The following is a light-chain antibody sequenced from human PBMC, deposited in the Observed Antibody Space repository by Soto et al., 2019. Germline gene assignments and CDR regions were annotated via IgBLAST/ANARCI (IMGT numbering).Light chain of an antibody. CDR2: AVT. J-gene: IGLJ3*02. CDR3: SSFTVRNTWV. CDR1: SSDVGGYNY. Sequence: QSALTQPASVSGSPGQTITISCTGTSSDVGGYNYVSWYQQHPGKAPKLMIYAVTDRPSGVSDRFSGSKSVNTASLTISGLQPEDEADYYCSSFTVRNTWVFGGGTKLTVL. V-gene: IGLV2-14*01.